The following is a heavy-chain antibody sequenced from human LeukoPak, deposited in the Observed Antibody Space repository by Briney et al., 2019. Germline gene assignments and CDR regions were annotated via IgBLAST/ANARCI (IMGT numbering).Heavy chain of an antibody. CDR3: AGGRTDIVVVPATFRNYYFDY. Sequence: ASVKVSCKASGYTFTSYGISWVRQAPGQGLEWMGWISAYNGNTNYAQKLQGRVTMTTDTSTSTAYMELSSLRSEDTAVYYCAGGRTDIVVVPATFRNYYFDYWGQGTLVTVSS. J-gene: IGHJ4*02. CDR2: ISAYNGNT. CDR1: GYTFTSYG. D-gene: IGHD2-2*01. V-gene: IGHV1-18*01.